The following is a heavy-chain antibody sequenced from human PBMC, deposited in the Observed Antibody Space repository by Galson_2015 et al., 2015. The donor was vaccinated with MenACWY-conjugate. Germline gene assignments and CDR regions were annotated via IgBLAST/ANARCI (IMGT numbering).Heavy chain of an antibody. CDR1: GGSFNTYA. CDR3: VRVVDRGRRCRSGTCQSAAT. V-gene: IGHV1-69*06. CDR2: LIPLFGTT. D-gene: IGHD1-26*01. J-gene: IGHJ5*02. Sequence: SVKVSCKASGGSFNTYAMTWVRQAPGLGLEWVGSLIPLFGTTNYAQKIQDRITISADRSTSTGYMELSSLRSEDRAVYYCVRVVDRGRRCRSGTCQSAATWGQGTLVTVSS.